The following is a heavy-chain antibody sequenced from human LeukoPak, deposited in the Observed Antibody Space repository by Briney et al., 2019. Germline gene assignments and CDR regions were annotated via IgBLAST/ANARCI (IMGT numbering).Heavy chain of an antibody. Sequence: GGSLRLSCAASGFTVSSNYMSWVRQAPGKGLEWVSVIYSGGSTYYADSVKGRFTISRDNSKNTLYLQMNSLRAEDTAVYYCAKGENYDFWSGKFDYWGQGTLVTVSS. CDR1: GFTVSSNY. D-gene: IGHD3-3*01. V-gene: IGHV3-53*01. CDR2: IYSGGST. CDR3: AKGENYDFWSGKFDY. J-gene: IGHJ4*02.